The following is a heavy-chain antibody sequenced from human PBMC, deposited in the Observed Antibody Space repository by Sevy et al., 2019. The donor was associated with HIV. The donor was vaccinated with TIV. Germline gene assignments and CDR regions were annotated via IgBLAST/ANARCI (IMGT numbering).Heavy chain of an antibody. Sequence: SETLSLTCTVSGVSISNYYWAWIRQPPGKGLECVGFSGSTNYNPSLKSRVTTSVDTSKNHFSLKLSSVIVADTAIYYCARGGPNQHQLDYFDYWGQGTLVTVSS. CDR2: SGST. V-gene: IGHV4-59*01. D-gene: IGHD6-13*01. CDR3: ARGGPNQHQLDYFDY. CDR1: GVSISNYY. J-gene: IGHJ4*02.